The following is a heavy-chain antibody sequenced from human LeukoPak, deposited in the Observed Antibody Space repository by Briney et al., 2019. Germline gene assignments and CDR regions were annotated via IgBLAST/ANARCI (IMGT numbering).Heavy chain of an antibody. CDR2: VSAYNGNT. Sequence: ASVKVSCKASGYTFTSYGISWVRQAPGQGLEWMGWVSAYNGNTNYAQKLQGRVTMTTDTSTSTAYMELRSLRSDDTAVYYCARIFLSVVAPKRWFDPWGQGTLVTVSS. CDR1: GYTFTSYG. D-gene: IGHD4-23*01. V-gene: IGHV1-18*01. CDR3: ARIFLSVVAPKRWFDP. J-gene: IGHJ5*02.